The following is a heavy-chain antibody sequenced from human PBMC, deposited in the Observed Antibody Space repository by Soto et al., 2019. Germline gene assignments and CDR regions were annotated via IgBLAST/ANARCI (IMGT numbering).Heavy chain of an antibody. CDR3: AREVGSPNPNWFDP. J-gene: IGHJ5*02. CDR1: GGSVSSGSYY. V-gene: IGHV4-61*01. D-gene: IGHD1-26*01. Sequence: QVQLQESGPGLVKPSETLSLTCTVSGGSVSSGSYYWSWIRQPPGKGLEWIGYIYYSGSTNYNPSLKSRVTISVDTSKNQFSLKLSSVTAADTAVYYCAREVGSPNPNWFDPWGQGTLVTVSS. CDR2: IYYSGST.